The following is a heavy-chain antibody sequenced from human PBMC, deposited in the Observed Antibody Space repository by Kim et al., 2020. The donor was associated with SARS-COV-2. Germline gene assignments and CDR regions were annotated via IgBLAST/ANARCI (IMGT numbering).Heavy chain of an antibody. CDR1: GYTFTSYD. CDR2: VNPYSGNT. V-gene: IGHV1-8*01. CDR3: ATGPSGWYDY. Sequence: ASVKDSCRASGYTFTSYDINWVRQATGQGLEWMGWVNPYSGNTGYAQKFQGRVMMTRDTAMNTAYMELSSLRSEDTAVYYCATGPSGWYDYWGQGTLVTVPS. J-gene: IGHJ4*02. D-gene: IGHD6-19*01.